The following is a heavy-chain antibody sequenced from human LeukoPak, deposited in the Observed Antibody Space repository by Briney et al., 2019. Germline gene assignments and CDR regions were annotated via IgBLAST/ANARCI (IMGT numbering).Heavy chain of an antibody. D-gene: IGHD2/OR15-2a*01. CDR1: GFTFSNYD. Sequence: GGSLRLSCAASGFTFSNYDMHWVRQAPGKGLEWVAFISYDGSYKYYADSVKGRFTISRDTSKNTLYLQMNSLRPEDTAVYYCAKDLAARNNYYYYMDVWGKGTTVTISS. CDR2: ISYDGSYK. V-gene: IGHV3-30*18. J-gene: IGHJ6*03. CDR3: AKDLAARNNYYYYMDV.